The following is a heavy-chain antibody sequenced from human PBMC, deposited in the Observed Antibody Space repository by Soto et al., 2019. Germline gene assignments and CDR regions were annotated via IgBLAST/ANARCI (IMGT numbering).Heavy chain of an antibody. CDR3: ARHGGYGDYRFDY. J-gene: IGHJ4*02. V-gene: IGHV4-39*01. CDR2: IYYSGST. D-gene: IGHD4-17*01. CDR1: GGSISSSSYY. Sequence: NPSETLSLTCTVSGGSISSSSYYWGWIRQPPGKGLEWIGSIYYSGSTYYNPSLKSRVTISVDTSKNQFSLKLSSVTAADTAVYYCARHGGYGDYRFDYWGQGTLVTVSS.